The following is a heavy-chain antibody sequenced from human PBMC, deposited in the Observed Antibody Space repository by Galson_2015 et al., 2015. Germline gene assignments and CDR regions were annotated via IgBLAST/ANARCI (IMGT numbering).Heavy chain of an antibody. Sequence: SLRLSCAASGFTFSSYWMHWVRQAPGKGLVWVSRINSDGSSTSYADSVKGRFTISRDNAKNTLYLQMNSLRAEDTAVYYCARGPPGYYYDSSGYYRIDYWGQGTLVTFSS. CDR3: ARGPPGYYYDSSGYYRIDY. V-gene: IGHV3-74*01. CDR2: INSDGSST. D-gene: IGHD3-22*01. J-gene: IGHJ4*02. CDR1: GFTFSSYW.